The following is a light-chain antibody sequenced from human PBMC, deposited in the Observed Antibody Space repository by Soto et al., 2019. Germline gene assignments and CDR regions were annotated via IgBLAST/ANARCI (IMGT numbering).Light chain of an antibody. CDR1: TGAVTSGYY. V-gene: IGLV7-43*01. CDR2: NTS. CDR3: LLYYGGPVV. J-gene: IGLJ3*02. Sequence: QAVVTQEPSLTVSXXXTXTXTCASSTGAVTSGYYPNWFQQKPGQAPRSLIYNTSNKHSWTPARFSGSLLGGKAALTLSGVQPEDEAEYYCLLYYGGPVVFGGGTQLTVL.